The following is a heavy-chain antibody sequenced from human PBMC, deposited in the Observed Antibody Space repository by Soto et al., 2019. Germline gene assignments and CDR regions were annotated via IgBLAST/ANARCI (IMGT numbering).Heavy chain of an antibody. Sequence: GASVKVSCKASGYTFTGYYMHWVRQAPGQRLEWMGWINAGNGNTKYSQKFQGRVTITRDTSASTAYMELSSLRSEDTAVYYCARGLGLYYFDYWGQGTLVTVSS. V-gene: IGHV1-3*01. D-gene: IGHD1-26*01. CDR2: INAGNGNT. CDR1: GYTFTGYY. J-gene: IGHJ4*02. CDR3: ARGLGLYYFDY.